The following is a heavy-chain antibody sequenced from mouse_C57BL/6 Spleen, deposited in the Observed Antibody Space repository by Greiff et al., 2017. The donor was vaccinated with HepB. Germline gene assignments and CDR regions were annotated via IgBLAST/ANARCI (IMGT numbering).Heavy chain of an antibody. D-gene: IGHD1-1*01. CDR3: AREKIYYYGSSYLDY. V-gene: IGHV1-53*01. J-gene: IGHJ4*01. Sequence: QVQLQQPGTELVKPGASVKLSCKASGYTFTSYWMHWVKQRPGQGLEWMGNINPSNGGTNYNEKFKSKATLTVDKSSSTAYMQLSSLTSEDSAVYDCAREKIYYYGSSYLDYWGQGTSVTVSS. CDR1: GYTFTSYW. CDR2: INPSNGGT.